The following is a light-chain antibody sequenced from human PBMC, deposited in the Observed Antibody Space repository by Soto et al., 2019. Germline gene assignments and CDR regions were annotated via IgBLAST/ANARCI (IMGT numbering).Light chain of an antibody. CDR1: NNDVGGHMY. CDR3: SAYRRGIIV. J-gene: IGLJ2*01. CDR2: EID. Sequence: QSVLTQPASVSGSPGQSITISCNGTNNDVGGHMYVSWYQHQAGKVPKLIIYEIDNRPSGVSDRFSGSKSGNTASLTISGLQAEDEAAYYCSAYRRGIIVFGGGTKLTVL. V-gene: IGLV2-14*01.